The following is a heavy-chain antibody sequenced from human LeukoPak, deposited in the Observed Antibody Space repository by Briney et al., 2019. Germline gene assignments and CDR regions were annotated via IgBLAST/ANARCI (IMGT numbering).Heavy chain of an antibody. CDR3: ARDSVTGTEFDP. J-gene: IGHJ5*02. Sequence: SGTLSLTCTVSGCTISSYYLSWIRQPAGKGLEWIGRIYTSGSTNYNPSLKSRVTMSVDTSKNQFSLKLSSVTVADTAVYYCARDSVTGTEFDPWGQGTLVTVSS. CDR1: GCTISSYY. CDR2: IYTSGST. D-gene: IGHD1-20*01. V-gene: IGHV4-4*07.